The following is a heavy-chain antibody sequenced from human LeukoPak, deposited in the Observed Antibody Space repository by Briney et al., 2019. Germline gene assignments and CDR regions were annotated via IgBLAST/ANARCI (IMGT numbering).Heavy chain of an antibody. CDR2: ISGSGGST. Sequence: GGSLRLSCAASGFTFSSYAMSWVRQAPGKGLEWVSAISGSGGSTYYADSVKGRFTISRDNSKSTLYLQMNSLRAEDTAVYYCAKAYYYDSSGYPSFPYDWGQGTLVTVSS. V-gene: IGHV3-23*01. J-gene: IGHJ4*02. CDR1: GFTFSSYA. D-gene: IGHD3-22*01. CDR3: AKAYYYDSSGYPSFPYD.